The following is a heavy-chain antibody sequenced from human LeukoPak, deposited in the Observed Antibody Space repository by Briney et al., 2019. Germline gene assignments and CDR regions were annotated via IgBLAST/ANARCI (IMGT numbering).Heavy chain of an antibody. Sequence: PSETLSLTCSVSGGSIDTFYWSWLRQSPGKRLEWIGYVYFGGTKYSPSLKSRLTISLDASKSQFSLGPSSVPAARTGVYFCAGSDGYKYPLDYWGAGALVTVSS. CDR1: GGSIDTFY. J-gene: IGHJ4*02. CDR2: VYFGGT. V-gene: IGHV4-59*01. CDR3: AGSDGYKYPLDY. D-gene: IGHD5-24*01.